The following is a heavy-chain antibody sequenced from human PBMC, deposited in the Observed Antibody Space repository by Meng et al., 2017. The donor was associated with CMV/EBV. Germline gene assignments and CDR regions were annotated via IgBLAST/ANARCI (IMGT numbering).Heavy chain of an antibody. CDR3: ARVTSRVAGAFDY. J-gene: IGHJ4*02. CDR2: IYYSGST. V-gene: IGHV4-30-4*08. Sequence: QGPLQESGPGLVKPSQTRSLTCTVSGGSISSGDYYWSWIRQPPGKGLEWIGYIYYSGSTYYNPSLKSRVTISVDTSKNQFSLKLSSVTAADTAVYYCARVTSRVAGAFDYWGQGTLVTVSS. D-gene: IGHD1-14*01. CDR1: GGSISSGDYY.